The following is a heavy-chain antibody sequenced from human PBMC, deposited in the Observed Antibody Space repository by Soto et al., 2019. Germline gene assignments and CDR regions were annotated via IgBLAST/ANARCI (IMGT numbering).Heavy chain of an antibody. V-gene: IGHV3-9*01. CDR2: ISWNSGSI. J-gene: IGHJ6*02. CDR3: ARSMDV. CDR1: GFTFDDYA. Sequence: ESGGGLVQPGRSLRLSCAASGFTFDDYAMHWVRQAPGKGLEWVSGISWNSGSIGYADSVKGRFTISRDSAKNSLYLQMNSLRAEDTALYYCARSMDVWGQGTTVTVSS.